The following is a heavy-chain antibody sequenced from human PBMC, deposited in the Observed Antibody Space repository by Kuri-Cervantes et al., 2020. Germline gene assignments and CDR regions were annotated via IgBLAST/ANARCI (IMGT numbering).Heavy chain of an antibody. J-gene: IGHJ4*02. D-gene: IGHD3-9*01. Sequence: GGSLRLSCAASGFTFSHYWMAWVRQAPGKGLEWVAVISYDGSNKYYADSVKGRFTISRDNAATSLYLQMNNLRDEDTAVYYCVRGEGYDTLTGYSYFDNGGQGTRVTVS. V-gene: IGHV3-30-3*01. CDR2: ISYDGSNK. CDR3: VRGEGYDTLTGYSYFDN. CDR1: GFTFSHYW.